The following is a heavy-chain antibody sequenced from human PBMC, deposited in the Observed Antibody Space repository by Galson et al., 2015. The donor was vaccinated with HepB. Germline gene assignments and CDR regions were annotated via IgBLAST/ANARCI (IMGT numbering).Heavy chain of an antibody. D-gene: IGHD6-19*01. CDR2: ISYDGSNK. J-gene: IGHJ4*02. CDR1: GFTFSSYG. CDR3: ARVIGSGWYAWYY. V-gene: IGHV3-30*03. Sequence: SLRLSCAASGFTFSSYGMQWVRRAPGKGLEWVAVISYDGSNKYYADSVKGRFTISRDTSKTTLYLQMNSLRAEDRAVYYCARVIGSGWYAWYYWVQGTLVTVSS.